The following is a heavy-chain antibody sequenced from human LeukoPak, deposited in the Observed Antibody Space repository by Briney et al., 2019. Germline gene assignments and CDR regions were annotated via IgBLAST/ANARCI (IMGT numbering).Heavy chain of an antibody. CDR3: TRDPDG. J-gene: IGHJ4*02. V-gene: IGHV3-66*01. CDR2: VHSGGDT. CDR1: GFIVSNYY. Sequence: GGSLRLSCAASGFIVSNYYMSWVRQAPGKGLEWVSVVHSGGDTFHADSVKGRFTLSRDISKNTLYLQMNNLSAEDTAIYYCTRDPDGWGQGTLVTVSS.